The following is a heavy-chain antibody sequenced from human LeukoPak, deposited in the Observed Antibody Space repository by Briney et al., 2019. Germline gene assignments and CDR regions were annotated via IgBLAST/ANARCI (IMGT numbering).Heavy chain of an antibody. CDR2: INHSGST. CDR3: ARAARRGRDDY. D-gene: IGHD6-6*01. J-gene: IGHJ4*02. Sequence: SETLSLTCAVYGGSFSGYYWSWIRQPPGKGLEWIGEINHSGSTNYNPSLKSRVTISVDTSKNQFSLKLSSVTAADTAVYYCARAARRGRDDYWGQGTLVTVSS. V-gene: IGHV4-34*01. CDR1: GGSFSGYY.